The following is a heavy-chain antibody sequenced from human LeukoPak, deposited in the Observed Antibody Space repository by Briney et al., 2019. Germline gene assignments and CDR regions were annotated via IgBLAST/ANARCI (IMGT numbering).Heavy chain of an antibody. J-gene: IGHJ4*02. CDR1: GFPFSTYA. V-gene: IGHV3-23*01. CDR2: ISGKGNGT. CDR3: VKRTMSAFDQ. Sequence: TGGSLRLSCAASGFPFSTYAMNWVRQDPDKGLEWIAGISGKGNGTYYADSVKGRFIISRDNSKNTLFLQMISLRREDTATYWCVKRTMSAFDQWGQGILVIVSS.